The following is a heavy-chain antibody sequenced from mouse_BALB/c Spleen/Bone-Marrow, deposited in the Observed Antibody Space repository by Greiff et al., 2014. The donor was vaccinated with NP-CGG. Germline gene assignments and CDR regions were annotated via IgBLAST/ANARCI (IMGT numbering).Heavy chain of an antibody. D-gene: IGHD4-1*01. V-gene: IGHV1-4*01. J-gene: IGHJ3*01. CDR1: GYTFTNYT. Sequence: QVQLQQSGAELARPGASAKMSCKASGYTFTNYTMRWIRQRPGQGLEWIGYIVPSSDYTNYNQNFKDKATLTADKSSSTAYMQLNSLTSEDFAVYYCAREARTGAWFAYWGQGTLVTVSA. CDR3: AREARTGAWFAY. CDR2: IVPSSDYT.